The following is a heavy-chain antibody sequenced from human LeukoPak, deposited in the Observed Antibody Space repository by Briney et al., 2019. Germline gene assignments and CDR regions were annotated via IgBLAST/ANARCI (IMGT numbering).Heavy chain of an antibody. CDR1: GFTFTTYS. CDR2: ISSSSSYI. Sequence: GGSLRLSCAASGFTFTTYSMNWVRQAPGKGLEWVSSISSSSSYIYYADSVKGRFTISRDNAKNSLYLQMNSLRAEDTAVYYCARDYGDYGLDYWGQGTLVTVSS. CDR3: ARDYGDYGLDY. D-gene: IGHD4-17*01. V-gene: IGHV3-21*01. J-gene: IGHJ4*02.